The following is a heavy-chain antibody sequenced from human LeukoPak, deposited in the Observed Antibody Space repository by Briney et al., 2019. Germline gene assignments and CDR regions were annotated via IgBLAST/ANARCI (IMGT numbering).Heavy chain of an antibody. D-gene: IGHD2-2*01. J-gene: IGHJ5*02. V-gene: IGHV3-23*01. CDR3: AKGGYRSSSSCYYGWFDP. Sequence: GGSLRLSCAASGFSFSSYAMNWVRQAPGKGLEWVSTISAGGSSTYYADSVKGRFTISRDNSKNTLYLQMNSLRAEDTAVYYCAKGGYRSSSSCYYGWFDPWGQGTLVTVSS. CDR2: ISAGGSST. CDR1: GFSFSSYA.